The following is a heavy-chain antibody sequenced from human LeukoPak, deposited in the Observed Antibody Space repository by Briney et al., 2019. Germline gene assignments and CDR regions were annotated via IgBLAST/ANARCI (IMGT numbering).Heavy chain of an antibody. CDR2: IYQDGSNK. J-gene: IGHJ4*02. Sequence: GGSLRLSCVASGFNFRNYGFHWVRQAPGKGLEWVAVIYQDGSNKYYIDSVQGRFTFSRDNSKNTVFLEMNSLRAEDTAMYYCTRDSAKSFDDWGQGTLVTVSS. D-gene: IGHD4/OR15-4a*01. CDR3: TRDSAKSFDD. CDR1: GFNFRNYG. V-gene: IGHV3-33*01.